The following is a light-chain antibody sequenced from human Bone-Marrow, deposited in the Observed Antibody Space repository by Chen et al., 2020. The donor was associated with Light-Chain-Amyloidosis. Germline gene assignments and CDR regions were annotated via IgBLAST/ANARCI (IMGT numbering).Light chain of an antibody. CDR2: RDT. Sequence: SYEVTQPPSVSVSPGQTAGVACSGDDLPTKYAYWYQQKPGQAPVLVIHRDTERPSGISERFSGSSSGTTATLTISGVQAEDEADYHCQSADSSGTYEVIFGGGTKLTVL. CDR3: QSADSSGTYEVI. CDR1: DLPTKY. V-gene: IGLV3-25*03. J-gene: IGLJ2*01.